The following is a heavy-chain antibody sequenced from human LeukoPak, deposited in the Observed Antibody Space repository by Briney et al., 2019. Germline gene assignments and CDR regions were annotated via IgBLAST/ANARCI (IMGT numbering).Heavy chain of an antibody. D-gene: IGHD5-18*01. CDR3: ARAGVDTALRDAFDI. Sequence: GGSLRLSCAASGFTFSNYAMSWVRQAPGKGLEWVSSISSSSRFIYSADSLKGRFTISRNNDKNSLYLQMNSLRAEDTAVYYCARAGVDTALRDAFDIWGQGTMVPVSS. CDR1: GFTFSNYA. J-gene: IGHJ3*02. V-gene: IGHV3-21*01. CDR2: ISSSSRFI.